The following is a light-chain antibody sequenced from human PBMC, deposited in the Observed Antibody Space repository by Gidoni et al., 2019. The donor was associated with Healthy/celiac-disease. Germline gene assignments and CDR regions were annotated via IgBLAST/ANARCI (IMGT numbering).Light chain of an antibody. Sequence: DIQMTQSPSSLSASVGDRVTITCQASQDISNYLNWYQQKPGKAPKLLIYDASNLETGVPSRFSGSGSGTDFTFTISSLQPEDIATYYCQQYDNLPPPTFGQXTKVEIK. CDR1: QDISNY. J-gene: IGKJ1*01. CDR3: QQYDNLPPPT. CDR2: DAS. V-gene: IGKV1-33*01.